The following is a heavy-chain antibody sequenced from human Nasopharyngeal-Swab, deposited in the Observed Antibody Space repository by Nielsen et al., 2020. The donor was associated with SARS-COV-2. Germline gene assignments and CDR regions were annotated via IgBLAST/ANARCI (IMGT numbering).Heavy chain of an antibody. CDR2: IYYSGST. D-gene: IGHD3-22*01. V-gene: IGHV4-39*01. CDR3: ARRGPLTRDYDSSGPYFDY. J-gene: IGHJ4*02. Sequence: SETLSLTCTVSGGSISSSSYYWGWIRQPPGKGLEWIGSIYYSGSTYYNPSLKSRVTISVDTSKNQFSLKLSSVTAADTAVYYCARRGPLTRDYDSSGPYFDYWGQGTLVTVSS. CDR1: GGSISSSSYY.